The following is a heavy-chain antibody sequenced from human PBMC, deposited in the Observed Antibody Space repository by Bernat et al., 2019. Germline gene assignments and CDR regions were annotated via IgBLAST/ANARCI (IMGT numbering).Heavy chain of an antibody. CDR2: ISTSSRTI. Sequence: EVQLVESGGGLVQPGGSLRLSCAASGFTFSSYSMNWVRQAPGKGLEWISHISTSSRTIYYADSVKGRFTISRDNVSNSLYLQMNSLRDEDTAVYYCARDRTTVSSPLDYWGQGALVTVSS. CDR3: ARDRTTVSSPLDY. V-gene: IGHV3-48*02. J-gene: IGHJ4*02. D-gene: IGHD6-13*01. CDR1: GFTFSSYS.